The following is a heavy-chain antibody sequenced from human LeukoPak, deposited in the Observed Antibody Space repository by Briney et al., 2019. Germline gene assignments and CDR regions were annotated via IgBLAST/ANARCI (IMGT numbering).Heavy chain of an antibody. Sequence: GGSLRLSCAASGFTFSSYWMHWVRQAPGKGLVRVSRINSDGSSTSYADSVKGRFTISRDNAKSTLYLQMNSLRAEDTAVYYCARRGVGATLNAFDIWGQGTMVTVSS. CDR1: GFTFSSYW. D-gene: IGHD1-26*01. CDR3: ARRGVGATLNAFDI. J-gene: IGHJ3*02. V-gene: IGHV3-74*01. CDR2: INSDGSST.